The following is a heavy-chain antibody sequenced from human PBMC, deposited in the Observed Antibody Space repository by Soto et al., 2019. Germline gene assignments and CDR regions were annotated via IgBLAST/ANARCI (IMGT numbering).Heavy chain of an antibody. CDR2: IIPIFGTA. CDR3: AAPKDGYCSGGSCYSAFDI. J-gene: IGHJ3*02. V-gene: IGHV1-69*06. D-gene: IGHD2-15*01. Sequence: SVKVSCKASGGTFSSYAISWVRQAPGQGLEWMGGIIPIFGTANYAQKFQGRVTITADKSTSTAYMELSSLRSEDTAVYYCAAPKDGYCSGGSCYSAFDIWGQGTMVTVSS. CDR1: GGTFSSYA.